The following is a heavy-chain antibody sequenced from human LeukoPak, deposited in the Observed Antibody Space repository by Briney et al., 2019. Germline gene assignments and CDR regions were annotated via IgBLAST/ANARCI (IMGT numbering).Heavy chain of an antibody. V-gene: IGHV3-30*19. CDR3: ARDGTVRYSYGPDY. CDR2: ISYDGSNK. CDR1: GITLSTFG. D-gene: IGHD5-18*01. Sequence: GGSLRLSCEVSGITLSTFGMHWVRQAPGKGLEWVAVISYDGSNKYYADSVKGRFTISRDNSKNTLYLQMNSLRAEDTAVYYCARDGTVRYSYGPDYWGQGTLVTVSS. J-gene: IGHJ4*02.